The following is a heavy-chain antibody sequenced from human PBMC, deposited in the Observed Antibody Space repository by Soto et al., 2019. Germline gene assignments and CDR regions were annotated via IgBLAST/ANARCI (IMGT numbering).Heavy chain of an antibody. CDR3: AREVGATDQDY. CDR2: INPNSGGT. D-gene: IGHD1-26*01. CDR1: GSTFTGYY. J-gene: IGHJ4*02. Sequence: ASVKVSCKASGSTFTGYYMHWVRQAPGQGLEWMGWINPNSGGTNYAQKFQGRVTMTRDTSISTAYMALSRLRSDATAVYYWAREVGATDQDYWGQGTLVTVSS. V-gene: IGHV1-2*02.